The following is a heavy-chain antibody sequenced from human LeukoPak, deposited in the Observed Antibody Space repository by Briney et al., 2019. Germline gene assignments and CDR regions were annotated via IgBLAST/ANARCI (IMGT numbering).Heavy chain of an antibody. D-gene: IGHD6-13*01. CDR1: GGSISSYY. J-gene: IGHJ4*02. CDR3: ASPLREDSSSGNFDY. Sequence: SETLSLTCTVSGGSISSYYWSWIRQPPGKGLEWIGSIYHSGSTYYNPSLKSRVTISVDTSKNQFSLKLSSVTAADTAVYYCASPLREDSSSGNFDYWGQGTLVTVSS. V-gene: IGHV4-59*08. CDR2: IYHSGST.